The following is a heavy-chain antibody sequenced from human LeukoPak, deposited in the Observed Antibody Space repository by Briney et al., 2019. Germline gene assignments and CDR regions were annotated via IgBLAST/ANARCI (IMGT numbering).Heavy chain of an antibody. CDR1: GYTFTSSG. Sequence: ASVKVSCKASGYTFTSSGISWVRQAPAQGLEWMAWISGYDGRTNYAQKFQDRVIMTTDRSTSTAYMELRSLRSDDTAVYYCARDWNYRGLDVWGQGTTVTVSS. CDR3: ARDWNYRGLDV. CDR2: ISGYDGRT. D-gene: IGHD1-7*01. V-gene: IGHV1-18*01. J-gene: IGHJ6*02.